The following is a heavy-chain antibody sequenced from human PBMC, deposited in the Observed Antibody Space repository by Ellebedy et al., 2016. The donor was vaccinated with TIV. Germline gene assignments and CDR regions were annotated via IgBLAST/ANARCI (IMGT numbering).Heavy chain of an antibody. V-gene: IGHV3-30*02. J-gene: IGHJ4*02. CDR2: IRYDGSNK. CDR1: GFTFSSYG. Sequence: PGGSLRLSCAASGFTFSSYGMHWVRQAPGKGLEWVAFIRYDGSNKYYADSVKGRFTISRDNSKNTLYLQMNRLRAEDTAVYYCARALFPGAVAGTGWVDYWGQGTLVTVSS. CDR3: ARALFPGAVAGTGWVDY. D-gene: IGHD6-19*01.